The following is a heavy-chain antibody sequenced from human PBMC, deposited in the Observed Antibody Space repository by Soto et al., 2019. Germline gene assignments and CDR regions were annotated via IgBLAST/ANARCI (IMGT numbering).Heavy chain of an antibody. CDR2: ISGSGGST. J-gene: IGHJ3*02. V-gene: IGHV3-23*01. CDR3: ATDGEDIVVVVAGTGAFDI. Sequence: GGSLRLSCAASGFTFSSYAMSWVRQAPGKGLEWVSAISGSGGSTYYADSVKGRFTISRDKSKNTLYLQMNSLRAEDTAVYYCATDGEDIVVVVAGTGAFDIWGQGTMVTVSS. D-gene: IGHD2-15*01. CDR1: GFTFSSYA.